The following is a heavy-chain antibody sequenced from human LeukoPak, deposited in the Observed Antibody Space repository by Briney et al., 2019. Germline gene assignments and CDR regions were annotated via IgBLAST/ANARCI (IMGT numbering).Heavy chain of an antibody. CDR3: GRGFSIVPAGIPDY. CDR2: INTDGGST. V-gene: IGHV3-74*01. CDR1: GFTFGSYW. J-gene: IGHJ4*02. D-gene: IGHD2-2*02. Sequence: GGSLRLSCAASGFTFGSYWMHWVRQAPGKGLVWVSRINTDGGSTTYADSVKGRFTISRDNAKNTLYLQMNSLRAEDTAVYYCGRGFSIVPAGIPDYWGLGTLVTVSS.